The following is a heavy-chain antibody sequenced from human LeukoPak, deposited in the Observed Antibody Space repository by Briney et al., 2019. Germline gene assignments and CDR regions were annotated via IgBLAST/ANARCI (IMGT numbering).Heavy chain of an antibody. CDR3: GRGFSIVPAGIPDY. CDR2: INTDGGST. V-gene: IGHV3-74*01. CDR1: GFTFGSYW. J-gene: IGHJ4*02. D-gene: IGHD2-2*02. Sequence: GGSLRLSCAASGFTFGSYWMHWVRQAPGKGLVWVSRINTDGGSTTYADSVKGRFTISRDNAKNTLYLQMNSLRAEDTAVYYCGRGFSIVPAGIPDYWGLGTLVTVSS.